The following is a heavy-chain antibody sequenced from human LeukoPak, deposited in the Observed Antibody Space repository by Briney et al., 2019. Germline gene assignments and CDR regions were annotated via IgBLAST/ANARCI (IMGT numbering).Heavy chain of an antibody. D-gene: IGHD3-10*01. CDR3: AKQAGGSGSYYYY. Sequence: GGSLRLSCAASGFTFSSYAMTWVRQAPGKGLEWVSAISGSGGSTYYADSVKGRFTISRDNSKNTLYLQMSSLRAEGTAVYYCAKQAGGSGSYYYYWGQGTLVTVSS. V-gene: IGHV3-23*01. CDR2: ISGSGGST. J-gene: IGHJ4*02. CDR1: GFTFSSYA.